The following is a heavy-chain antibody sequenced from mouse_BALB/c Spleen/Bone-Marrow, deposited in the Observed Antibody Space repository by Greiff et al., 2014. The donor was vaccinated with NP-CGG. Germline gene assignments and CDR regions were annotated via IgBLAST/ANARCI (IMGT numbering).Heavy chain of an antibody. D-gene: IGHD1-1*01. CDR2: IYPGSGST. V-gene: IGHV1S22*01. Sequence: LQQSGSELVRPGASVQLSCKASGYTFTSYWMHWVKQRPGQGLEWIGNIYPGSGSTNYDEKFKSKDTLTVDTSSSTAYMQLSSLTSEDSAVYYCTRDYDGVPDYLGQGNTLTVSS. CDR1: GYTFTSYW. CDR3: TRDYDGVPDY. J-gene: IGHJ2*01.